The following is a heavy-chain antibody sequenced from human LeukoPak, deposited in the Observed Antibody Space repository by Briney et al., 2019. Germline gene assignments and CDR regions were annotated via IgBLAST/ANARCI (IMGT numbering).Heavy chain of an antibody. D-gene: IGHD3-10*01. V-gene: IGHV1-69*05. CDR3: ARGRVRGVIITPLDY. CDR2: IIPIFGTA. J-gene: IGHJ4*02. Sequence: SVKVSCKASGGTFSGYAISWVRQAPGQGLEWMGRIIPIFGTANYAQKFQGRVTITTDESTSTAYMELSSLRSEDTAVYHCARGRVRGVIITPLDYWGQGTLVTVSS. CDR1: GGTFSGYA.